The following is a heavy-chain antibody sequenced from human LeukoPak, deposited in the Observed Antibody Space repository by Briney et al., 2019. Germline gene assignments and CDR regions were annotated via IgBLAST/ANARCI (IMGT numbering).Heavy chain of an antibody. J-gene: IGHJ6*04. CDR2: MNPNSGNT. D-gene: IGHD2-15*01. V-gene: IGHV1-8*03. CDR1: GYTFTSYD. Sequence: ASVKVSCKASGYTFTSYDINWVRQATGQGLEWMGWMNPNSGNTGYAQKFQGRTTITRNTSISTAYMELSSLRSEDTAVYYCARGNINCSGGSCYSATTPDVWGKGTTVTVSS. CDR3: ARGNINCSGGSCYSATTPDV.